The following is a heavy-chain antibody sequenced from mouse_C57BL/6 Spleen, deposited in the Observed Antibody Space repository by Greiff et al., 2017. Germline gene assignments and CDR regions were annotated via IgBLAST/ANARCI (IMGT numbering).Heavy chain of an antibody. Sequence: VQLKQSGGGLVQPGGSMKLSCVASGFTFSNYWMNWVRQSPEKGLEWVAQIRLKSDNYATHYAESVKGRFTISRDDSKSSVYLQMNNLRAEDTGIYYCTFITDFDYWGQGTTLTVSS. D-gene: IGHD1-1*01. CDR1: GFTFSNYW. J-gene: IGHJ2*01. CDR3: TFITDFDY. V-gene: IGHV6-3*01. CDR2: IRLKSDNYAT.